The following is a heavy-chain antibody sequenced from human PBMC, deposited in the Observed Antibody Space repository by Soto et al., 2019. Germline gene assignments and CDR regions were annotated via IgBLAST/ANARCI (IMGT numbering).Heavy chain of an antibody. Sequence: SETLSLTCTVSGGSISSGDYYWSWIRQPPGKGLEWIGYIYYSGSTYYNPSLKSRVTISVDTSKNQFSLKLSSVTAADTAVYYCARGLIVVVPAARDATPYYFDYWGQGTLVTGSS. CDR1: GGSISSGDYY. CDR3: ARGLIVVVPAARDATPYYFDY. CDR2: IYYSGST. J-gene: IGHJ4*02. D-gene: IGHD2-2*01. V-gene: IGHV4-30-4*01.